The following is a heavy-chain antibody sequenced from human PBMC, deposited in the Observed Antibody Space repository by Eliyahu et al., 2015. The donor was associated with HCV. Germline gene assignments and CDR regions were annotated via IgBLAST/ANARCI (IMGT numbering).Heavy chain of an antibody. CDR2: INHSGST. Sequence: QVQLQQWGAGLLKPSETLSLTCAVYGGSFSGYYWSWIRQPPGKGLEWIGEINHSGSTHYKPSLKSRVTISVDTSKNQFSLKLSSVTAADTAVYYCARGPLHCSGGSCVPPWSGFDYWGQGTLVTVSS. D-gene: IGHD2-15*01. V-gene: IGHV4-34*01. CDR1: GGSFSGYY. J-gene: IGHJ4*02. CDR3: ARGPLHCSGGSCVPPWSGFDY.